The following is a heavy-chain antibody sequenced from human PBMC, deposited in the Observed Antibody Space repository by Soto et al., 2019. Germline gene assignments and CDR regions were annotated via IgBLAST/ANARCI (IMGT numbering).Heavy chain of an antibody. CDR3: AKDLEGARFLDYYYYGMDV. D-gene: IGHD1-26*01. CDR1: GFTFSSYG. J-gene: IGHJ6*02. Sequence: QVQLVESGGGVVQPGRSLRLSCAASGFTFSSYGMHWVRQAPGKGLEWVAVISYDGSNKYYADSVKGRFTISRDNSKNTLYLQMNSLRAEDTAVYYCAKDLEGARFLDYYYYGMDVWGQGTTVTVSS. V-gene: IGHV3-30*18. CDR2: ISYDGSNK.